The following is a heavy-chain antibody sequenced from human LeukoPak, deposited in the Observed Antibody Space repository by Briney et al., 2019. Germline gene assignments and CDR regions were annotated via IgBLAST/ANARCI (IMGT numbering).Heavy chain of an antibody. D-gene: IGHD3-16*01. CDR1: GFSFSSHG. J-gene: IGHJ1*01. CDR2: ISPSGDIT. Sequence: GGSLRLSCAGSGFSFSSHGMNWVRQAPGKGLEWVSGISPSGDITYYTDSVRGRFTISRDNFKNTLSLEVNSLSAEDTAMYYCAKDDDWGRYKHWGQGTLVTVSS. V-gene: IGHV3-23*01. CDR3: AKDDDWGRYKH.